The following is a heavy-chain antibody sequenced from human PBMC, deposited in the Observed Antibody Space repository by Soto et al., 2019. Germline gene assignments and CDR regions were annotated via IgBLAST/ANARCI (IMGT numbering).Heavy chain of an antibody. CDR3: ATRFMGATYGYYGMDV. CDR2: FDPEDGET. J-gene: IGHJ6*02. V-gene: IGHV1-24*01. Sequence: EASVKVSCKVSGYTLTELSMHWVRQAPGKGLEWMGGFDPEDGETIYAQKFQGRVTMTEDTSTDTAYMELSSLRSEDTAVYYCATRFMGATYGYYGMDVWGQGTTVTVSS. CDR1: GYTLTELS. D-gene: IGHD1-26*01.